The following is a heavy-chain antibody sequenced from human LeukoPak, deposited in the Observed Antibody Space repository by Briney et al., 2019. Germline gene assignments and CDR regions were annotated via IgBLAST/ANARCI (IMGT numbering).Heavy chain of an antibody. CDR2: ISYDGSNK. CDR1: GFTFSSYA. Sequence: GGSLRLSCAAPGFTFSSYAMHWVRQAPGKGLEWVAVISYDGSNKYYADSVKGRFTISRDNSKNTLYLQMNSLRAEDTAVYYCARAVVVEGPYDYWGQGTLVTVSS. J-gene: IGHJ4*02. V-gene: IGHV3-30*04. CDR3: ARAVVVEGPYDY. D-gene: IGHD2-15*01.